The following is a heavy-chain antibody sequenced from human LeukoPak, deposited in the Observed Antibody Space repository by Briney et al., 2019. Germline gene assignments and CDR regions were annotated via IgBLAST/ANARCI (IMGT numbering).Heavy chain of an antibody. J-gene: IGHJ4*02. D-gene: IGHD4-17*01. CDR3: ARGPDYGARLDYFDY. CDR2: IKQDGSQ. V-gene: IGHV3-7*01. CDR1: GFTFSRHW. Sequence: PGGSLRLSCAASGFTFSRHWMSWVRQAQGKGLEWVANIKQDGSQDYVDSVKGRFIISRDNAKNSLYLQMNSLRAEDTAVYSCARGPDYGARLDYFDYWGQGTLVTVSS.